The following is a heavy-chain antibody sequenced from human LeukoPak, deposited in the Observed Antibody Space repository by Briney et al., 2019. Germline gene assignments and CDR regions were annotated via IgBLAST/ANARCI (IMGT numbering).Heavy chain of an antibody. Sequence: ASVKVSCKASGYTFTSYDINWVRQATGQGLEWMGWMNPNSGNTGYAQKFQGRVTMTRDTSISTDYMELSSLRSDDTAVYYCARGLGLEYCTGGTCYPNLYFDYWGQGTLVTVSS. CDR2: MNPNSGNT. J-gene: IGHJ4*02. CDR3: ARGLGLEYCTGGTCYPNLYFDY. D-gene: IGHD2-15*01. V-gene: IGHV1-8*01. CDR1: GYTFTSYD.